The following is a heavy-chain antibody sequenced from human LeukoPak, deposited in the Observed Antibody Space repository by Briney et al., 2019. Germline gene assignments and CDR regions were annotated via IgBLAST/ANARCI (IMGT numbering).Heavy chain of an antibody. CDR2: IWYDGSNK. Sequence: PGGSLRLSCAASGFTFSSYGMHWVRQAPGKGLEWVAVIWYDGSNKYYADSVKGRFTISRDNSKNTLYLQMNSLRAEDTAVYYCARVIVGAVAGDSYYFDYWGQGTLVTVSS. CDR1: GFTFSSYG. CDR3: ARVIVGAVAGDSYYFDY. J-gene: IGHJ4*02. D-gene: IGHD6-19*01. V-gene: IGHV3-33*01.